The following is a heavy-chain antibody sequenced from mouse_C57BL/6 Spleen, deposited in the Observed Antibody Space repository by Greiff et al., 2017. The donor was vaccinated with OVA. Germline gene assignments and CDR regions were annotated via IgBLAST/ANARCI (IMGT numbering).Heavy chain of an antibody. CDR2: IYPSDSET. D-gene: IGHD1-1*01. CDR1: GYTFTSYW. CDR3: ARGLYGRAWCAY. J-gene: IGHJ3*01. Sequence: QVQLQQPGAELVRPGSSVKLSCKASGYTFTSYWMDWVKQRPGQGLEWIGNIYPSDSETHYNQKFKDKATLTVDKSSSTAYMQLSSLTSEDSAVYYCARGLYGRAWCAYWGQGTLVTVSA. V-gene: IGHV1-61*01.